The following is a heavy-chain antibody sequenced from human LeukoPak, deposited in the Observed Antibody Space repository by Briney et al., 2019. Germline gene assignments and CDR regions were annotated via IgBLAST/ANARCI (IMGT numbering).Heavy chain of an antibody. CDR3: ARKNDFEI. V-gene: IGHV4-59*01. J-gene: IGHJ3*02. CDR1: GGSISSDH. CDR2: IFYSGRT. Sequence: SETLSLTCTVSGGSISSDHWNWIRQPPGKGLEWIGCIFYSGRTYYNPSLKSRVTISVDMSKSQFPLRLTSVTAADTAVYYCARKNDFEIRGQGTLVTVSS. D-gene: IGHD1-1*01.